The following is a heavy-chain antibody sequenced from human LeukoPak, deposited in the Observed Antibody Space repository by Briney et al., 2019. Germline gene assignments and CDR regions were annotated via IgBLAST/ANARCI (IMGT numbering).Heavy chain of an antibody. CDR3: ARHLIAARAFDY. V-gene: IGHV1-8*01. CDR1: GYTFTSYD. D-gene: IGHD6-6*01. J-gene: IGHJ4*02. Sequence: GASVKVSCKASGYTFTSYDINWVRQATGQGLEWMGWMNPNSGNTGYARKFQGRVTMTRNTSISTAYMELSSLRSEDTAVYYCARHLIAARAFDYWGQGTLVTVSS. CDR2: MNPNSGNT.